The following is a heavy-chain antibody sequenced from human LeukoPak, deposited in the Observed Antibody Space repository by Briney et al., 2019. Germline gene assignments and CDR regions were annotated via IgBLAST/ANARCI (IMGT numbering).Heavy chain of an antibody. CDR1: GFTFSSYG. V-gene: IGHV3-30*02. Sequence: GGSLRLSCAASGFTFSSYGMHWVRQAPGKGLEWVAFIRYDGSNKYYADSVKGRFTISRDNAKNSLYLQMNSLRAEDTAVYYCARVPDYGDAFDIWGQGTMVTVSS. J-gene: IGHJ3*02. CDR3: ARVPDYGDAFDI. CDR2: IRYDGSNK. D-gene: IGHD4-17*01.